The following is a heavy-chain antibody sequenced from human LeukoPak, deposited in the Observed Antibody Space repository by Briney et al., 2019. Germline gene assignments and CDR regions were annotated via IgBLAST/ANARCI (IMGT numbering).Heavy chain of an antibody. CDR1: GFTFSSYA. D-gene: IGHD3-10*01. V-gene: IGHV3-30*04. Sequence: GRSLRLSCAASGFTFSSYAMHWVRQAPGKGLEWVAVISYDGSNKYYADSVKGRFTISRDNSKNTLYLQMNSLRAEDTAVYYCARDPFITMVRGSYSNYYYYMDVWGKGTTVTVSS. CDR3: ARDPFITMVRGSYSNYYYYMDV. J-gene: IGHJ6*03. CDR2: ISYDGSNK.